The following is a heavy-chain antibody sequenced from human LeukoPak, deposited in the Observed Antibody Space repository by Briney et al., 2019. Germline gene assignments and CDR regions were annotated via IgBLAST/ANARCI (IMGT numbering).Heavy chain of an antibody. V-gene: IGHV4-39*07. D-gene: IGHD2-2*02. Sequence: SETLSLTCTVSGGSISSSSYYWGWIRQPPGKGLEWIGSIYYSGSTYYNPSLKSRVTISVDTSKNQFSLKLSSVTAADTAVYYCAREEGDIVVVPAAIDHWGQGTLVTVSS. CDR1: GGSISSSSYY. J-gene: IGHJ4*02. CDR2: IYYSGST. CDR3: AREEGDIVVVPAAIDH.